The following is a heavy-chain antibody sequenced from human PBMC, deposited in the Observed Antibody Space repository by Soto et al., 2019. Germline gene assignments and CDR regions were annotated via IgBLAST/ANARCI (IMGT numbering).Heavy chain of an antibody. Sequence: EVQLLESGGGLVQPGGSLRLSCAASGFTCSSYAMSWVRQAPGKGLEWVSAVSGSGGSTYYADSVKGRFTISRDNSKNTLYLQMNSLRAEDTAVSYCAKAVEVVPAAPREWGQGTLVTGSS. V-gene: IGHV3-23*01. J-gene: IGHJ4*02. CDR1: GFTCSSYA. D-gene: IGHD2-2*01. CDR2: VSGSGGST. CDR3: AKAVEVVPAAPRE.